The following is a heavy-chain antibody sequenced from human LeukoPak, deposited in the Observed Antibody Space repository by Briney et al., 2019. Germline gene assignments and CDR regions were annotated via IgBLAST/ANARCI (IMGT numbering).Heavy chain of an antibody. CDR1: GFTFSSYG. V-gene: IGHV3-30*18. Sequence: GGSLRLSCAASGFTFSSYGMHWVRQAPGKGLEWVAVLSYDGSHKYYADSVKGRFTISRDNSKNTLYLQMNSLRAEDTAVYYCAKDPRYYGSGSYTPDYWGQGTLVTVSS. D-gene: IGHD3-10*01. CDR3: AKDPRYYGSGSYTPDY. J-gene: IGHJ4*02. CDR2: LSYDGSHK.